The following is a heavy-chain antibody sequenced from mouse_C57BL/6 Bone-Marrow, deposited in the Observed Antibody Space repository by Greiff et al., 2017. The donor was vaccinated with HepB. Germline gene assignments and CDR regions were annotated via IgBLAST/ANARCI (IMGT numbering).Heavy chain of an antibody. CDR1: GFTFSDYG. D-gene: IGHD2-2*01. CDR2: ISNLAYSI. J-gene: IGHJ4*01. V-gene: IGHV5-15*01. CDR3: ARWRVTTDYYAMDY. Sequence: DVMLVESGGGLVQPGGSLKLSCAASGFTFSDYGMAWVRQAPRKGPEWVAFISNLAYSIYYADTVTGRFTISRENAKNTLYLEMSSLRSEDTAMYYCARWRVTTDYYAMDYWGQGPSVTVSS.